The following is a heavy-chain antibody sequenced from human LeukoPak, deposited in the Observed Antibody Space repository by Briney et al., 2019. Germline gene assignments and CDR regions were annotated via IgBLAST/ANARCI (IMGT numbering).Heavy chain of an antibody. V-gene: IGHV3-21*01. CDR2: ISSSSSYI. CDR3: ARDRYNWNDGVFDY. Sequence: GGSLRLSCAASGFTLSSYSMNWVRQAPGKGLEWVSSISSSSSYIYYADSVKGRFTISRDNAKNSLYLQMNSLRAEDTAVYYCARDRYNWNDGVFDYWGQGTLVTVSS. D-gene: IGHD1-1*01. J-gene: IGHJ4*02. CDR1: GFTLSSYS.